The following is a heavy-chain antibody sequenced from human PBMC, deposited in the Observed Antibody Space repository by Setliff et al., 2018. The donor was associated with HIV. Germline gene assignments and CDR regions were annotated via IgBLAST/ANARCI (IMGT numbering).Heavy chain of an antibody. Sequence: GGSLRLSCAASGFTFSSFAMSWVRQVPGKGLAWVSAISGSGDNTYYADSVKGRFTISRDNDKNTLYLQMNSLTTEDTAVYYCEREACSGGTCHDHGYWGQGTLVTVSS. CDR3: EREACSGGTCHDHGY. V-gene: IGHV3-23*01. D-gene: IGHD2-15*01. CDR2: ISGSGDNT. CDR1: GFTFSSFA. J-gene: IGHJ4*02.